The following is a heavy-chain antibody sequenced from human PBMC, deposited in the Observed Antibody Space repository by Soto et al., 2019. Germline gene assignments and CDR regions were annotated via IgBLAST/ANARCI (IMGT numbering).Heavy chain of an antibody. CDR1: GFTFSSYS. V-gene: IGHV3-21*01. Sequence: GGSLRLSCAASGFTFSSYSMNWVRQAPGKGLEWVSSISSSSSYIYYADSVKGRFTISRDNAKNSLYLQMNSLRAEDTAVYYRARDSMVRGVTRSPIDYGGQGTLVTFSS. CDR2: ISSSSSYI. J-gene: IGHJ4*02. D-gene: IGHD3-10*01. CDR3: ARDSMVRGVTRSPIDY.